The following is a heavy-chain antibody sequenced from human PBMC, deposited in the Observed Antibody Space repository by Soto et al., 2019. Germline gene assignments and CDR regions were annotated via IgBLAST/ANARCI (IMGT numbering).Heavy chain of an antibody. Sequence: QVQLVQSETEVRKPGSSVKVSCKASGGTFGSNAISWVRQAPGQGLEWMGNIIPIFGTTKNAQNFQDRVTVTADESTNTGYMELSSLTSEDTAIYYCAREGYPFSPGAVRGAFDIWGQGTMVTVSS. V-gene: IGHV1-69*15. J-gene: IGHJ3*02. D-gene: IGHD4-4*01. CDR1: GGTFGSNA. CDR3: AREGYPFSPGAVRGAFDI. CDR2: IIPIFGTT.